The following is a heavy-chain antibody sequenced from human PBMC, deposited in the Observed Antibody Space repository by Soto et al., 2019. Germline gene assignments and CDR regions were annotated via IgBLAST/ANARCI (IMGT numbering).Heavy chain of an antibody. CDR1: GDSVSSNSAA. J-gene: IGHJ6*03. CDR3: ARDGGDRDYYYDYYMDV. Sequence: QVQLQQSGPGLVKPSQTLSLTCAISGDSVSSNSAAWNWIRQSPSRGLEWLGRTYYRSKWYNNYATSVKSRITSNPHTSNSRFSLQMNSVPPENTAVYYCARDGGDRDYYYDYYMDVWGKGTTVTVSS. V-gene: IGHV6-1*01. CDR2: TYYRSKWYN. D-gene: IGHD3-16*01.